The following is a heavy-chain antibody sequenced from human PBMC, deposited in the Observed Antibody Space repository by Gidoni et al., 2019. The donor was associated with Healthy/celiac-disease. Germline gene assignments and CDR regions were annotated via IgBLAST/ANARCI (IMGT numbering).Heavy chain of an antibody. D-gene: IGHD3-10*01. J-gene: IGHJ4*02. Sequence: QVQLVQSGAEVKQPGSSVKVSCTASGGPFSSNTISWVRQAPGQGLEWMGRIIPILGIANYAQKFQGRVTITADKSTSTAYMELSSLRSEDTAVYYCARAMVRGDFPLDYWGQGTLVTVSS. V-gene: IGHV1-69*02. CDR1: GGPFSSNT. CDR3: ARAMVRGDFPLDY. CDR2: IIPILGIA.